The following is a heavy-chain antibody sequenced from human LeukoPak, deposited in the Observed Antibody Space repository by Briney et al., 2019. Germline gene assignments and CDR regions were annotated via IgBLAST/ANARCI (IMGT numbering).Heavy chain of an antibody. D-gene: IGHD3-22*01. V-gene: IGHV3-21*01. CDR3: MGGDYYDSSGLDAFDI. CDR1: GFTFSSYS. J-gene: IGHJ3*02. CDR2: ISSSSSYI. Sequence: GGSLRLPCAASGFTFSSYSMNWVRQAPGKGLEWVSSISSSSSYIYYADSVKGRFTISRDNAKNSLYLQMNSLRAEDTAVYYCMGGDYYDSSGLDAFDIWGQGTMVTVSS.